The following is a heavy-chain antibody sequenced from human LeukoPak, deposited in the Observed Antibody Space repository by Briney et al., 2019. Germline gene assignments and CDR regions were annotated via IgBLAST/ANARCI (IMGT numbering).Heavy chain of an antibody. CDR1: GFTFSNYW. V-gene: IGHV3-7*01. CDR3: AKEGRGYDFWGGYTFDV. D-gene: IGHD3-3*01. J-gene: IGHJ3*01. Sequence: PGGSLRLSCAASGFTFSNYWMSWVRQAPGKGLEWMANIKQDGSEKYYVDSVKGRFTISRDNAKNSLYLQMNSLRAEDTAVYYCAKEGRGYDFWGGYTFDVWGRGTMVSVSS. CDR2: IKQDGSEK.